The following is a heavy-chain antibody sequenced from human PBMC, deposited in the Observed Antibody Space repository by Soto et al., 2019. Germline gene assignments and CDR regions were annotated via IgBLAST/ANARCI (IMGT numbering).Heavy chain of an antibody. D-gene: IGHD3-10*02. J-gene: IGHJ5*02. CDR2: IYHTGTT. CDR1: GGSINSGDYS. CDR3: ARTLFGWGIWFDP. V-gene: IGHV4-30-2*02. Sequence: PSETLSLTCTVSGGSINSGDYSWTWIRQPPGKGLEWIGYIYHTGTTYYNMSLKSRVTISVDTSKNQFSLKLSSVTAADTAVYYCARTLFGWGIWFDPWGQGTLVTVSS.